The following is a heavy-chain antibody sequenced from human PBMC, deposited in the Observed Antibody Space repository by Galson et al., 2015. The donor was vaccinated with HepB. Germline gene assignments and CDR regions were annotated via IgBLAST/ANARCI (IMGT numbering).Heavy chain of an antibody. D-gene: IGHD1-14*01. V-gene: IGHV5-51*01. CDR3: VNGPGYFDY. Sequence: QSGAEVKKPGESLKISCTGSGYSFTSDWIGWVRQMPGKGLEWMGNIYPSDSDTRYSPSFEGQVTISVDRSISTAYLQWRSLKASDTAMYYCVNGPGYFDYWGQGTLVTVSS. J-gene: IGHJ4*02. CDR1: GYSFTSDW. CDR2: IYPSDSDT.